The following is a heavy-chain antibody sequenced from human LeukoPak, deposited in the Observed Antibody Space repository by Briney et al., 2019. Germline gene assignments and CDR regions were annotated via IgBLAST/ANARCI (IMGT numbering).Heavy chain of an antibody. Sequence: SETLSLTCTVSGGSFSSYYWSWIRQPPGKGLEWIGYMYYSGTTNYSPSLKSRVTISVDTSKSQFSLKLTSVTAADTAVYYCVRGGGYXXGHSLSFDHWGQGTLVTVSS. CDR2: MYYSGTT. D-gene: IGHD5-18*01. V-gene: IGHV4-59*12. J-gene: IGHJ4*02. CDR3: VRGGGYXXGHSLSFDH. CDR1: GGSFSSYY.